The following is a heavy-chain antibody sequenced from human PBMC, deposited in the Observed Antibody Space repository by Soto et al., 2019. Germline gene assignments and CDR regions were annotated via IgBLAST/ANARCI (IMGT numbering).Heavy chain of an antibody. J-gene: IGHJ3*02. Sequence: PGESLKISCQGSGYSFTNYWIVWVRQKPGKGLEFIGIIYPDDFDIRYSPAFQGQVTISAATSIDTAYLRWSSLRVSDTAIYYCARLWTSSTNHDAFDIWGQGTMVTVSS. CDR1: GYSFTNYW. D-gene: IGHD2-8*01. CDR2: IYPDDFDI. CDR3: ARLWTSSTNHDAFDI. V-gene: IGHV5-51*01.